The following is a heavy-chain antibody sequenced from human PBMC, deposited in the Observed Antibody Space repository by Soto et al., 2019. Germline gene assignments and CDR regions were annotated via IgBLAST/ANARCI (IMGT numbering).Heavy chain of an antibody. D-gene: IGHD3-16*02. Sequence: SETLSLTCAVSGGSISSSNWWSWVRQPPGKGLERIGEIYHSGSTNYNPSLKSRVTISVDKSKNQFSLKLSSVTAANTAVYYCAREVITFGGIIVKGYFDYWGQGTRVTVSS. J-gene: IGHJ4*02. CDR3: AREVITFGGIIVKGYFDY. CDR2: IYHSGST. V-gene: IGHV4-4*02. CDR1: GGSISSSNW.